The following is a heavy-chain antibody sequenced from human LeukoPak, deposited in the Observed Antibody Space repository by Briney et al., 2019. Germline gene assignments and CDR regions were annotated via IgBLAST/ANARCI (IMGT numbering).Heavy chain of an antibody. CDR1: GFPFNSYA. CDR3: AKAQFYSSSGYFDY. D-gene: IGHD6-6*01. CDR2: ISAGGGST. V-gene: IGHV3-23*01. J-gene: IGHJ4*02. Sequence: PGGSLRLSCVASGFPFNSYAMSWVRQAPGKGLEWVSAISAGGGSTYYADSVKGRFTVSRDNSKNTLYLQMNSLRAEDTAVYYCAKAQFYSSSGYFDYWGQGTLVTVSS.